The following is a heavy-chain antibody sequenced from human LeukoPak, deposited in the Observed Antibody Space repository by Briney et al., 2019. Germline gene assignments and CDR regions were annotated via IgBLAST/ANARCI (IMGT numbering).Heavy chain of an antibody. CDR2: ISAYNSNT. Sequence: GASVKVSCKASGYTFTSYGINWVRQAPGQGLEWTGWISAYNSNTHYAQKLQGRVTMTTDTSTSTAYMELRSLRSDDTAVYYCARQSGSLDPYYYYYMDVWGKGTTVTISS. CDR3: ARQSGSLDPYYYYYMDV. D-gene: IGHD2-15*01. J-gene: IGHJ6*03. V-gene: IGHV1-18*01. CDR1: GYTFTSYG.